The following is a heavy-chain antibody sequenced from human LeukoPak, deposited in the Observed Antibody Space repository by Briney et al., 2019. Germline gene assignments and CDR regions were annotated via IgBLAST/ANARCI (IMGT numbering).Heavy chain of an antibody. V-gene: IGHV3-11*01. J-gene: IGHJ4*02. D-gene: IGHD3-22*01. CDR1: GFIFSDYY. CDR2: IISSGSTI. CDR3: ARANSSGPGY. Sequence: GGSLRLSRAASGFIFSDYYMSWMGQAPGKGLEWVSYIISSGSTIYYADSVKGRFTISRDNAKNSLYLQMNSLRAEDTAVYYCARANSSGPGYWGQGTLVIVSS.